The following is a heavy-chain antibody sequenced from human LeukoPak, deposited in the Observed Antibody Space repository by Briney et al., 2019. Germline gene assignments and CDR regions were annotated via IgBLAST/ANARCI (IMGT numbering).Heavy chain of an antibody. V-gene: IGHV3-23*01. CDR3: AKPRRITIFGVVISGFDY. CDR1: GFTFSSYA. Sequence: PGGSLRLSCAASGFTFSSYAMSWVRQAPGKGLEWVSAISGSGGSTYYADSVKGRFTISRDNSKNTLYLQMNSLRAEDTAVYYCAKPRRITIFGVVISGFDYWGQGTLVTVSS. J-gene: IGHJ4*02. D-gene: IGHD3-3*01. CDR2: ISGSGGST.